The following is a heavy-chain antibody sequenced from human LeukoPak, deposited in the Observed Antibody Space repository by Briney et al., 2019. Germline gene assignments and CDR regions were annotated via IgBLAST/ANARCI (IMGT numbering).Heavy chain of an antibody. CDR1: GASTSHFY. CDR2: MHNSGSF. D-gene: IGHD5-12*01. V-gene: IGHV4-59*01. CDR3: ARSAEWLRNAFDI. J-gene: IGHJ3*02. Sequence: PSETLSLTCTVSGASTSHFYWNWIRQPPGRGLEWIGYMHNSGSFKHNPSLKSRVTISIDTSKNQFSLQLTSVTAADTAIYYCARSAEWLRNAFDIWGQGTMVSVSS.